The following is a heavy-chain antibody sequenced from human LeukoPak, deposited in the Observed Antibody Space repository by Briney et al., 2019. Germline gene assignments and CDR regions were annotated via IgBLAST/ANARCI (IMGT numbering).Heavy chain of an antibody. CDR2: ISSNGGST. D-gene: IGHD1-26*01. Sequence: GGSLRLSCAASGFTFSNYAMNWVRQAPGKGLEYVSAISSNGGSTYYANSVKGRSTISRDNSKNTLYLQMGSLRAEDMAVYYCARGGYGASTPYYMDVWGKGTTVTVSS. CDR1: GFTFSNYA. CDR3: ARGGYGASTPYYMDV. V-gene: IGHV3-64*01. J-gene: IGHJ6*03.